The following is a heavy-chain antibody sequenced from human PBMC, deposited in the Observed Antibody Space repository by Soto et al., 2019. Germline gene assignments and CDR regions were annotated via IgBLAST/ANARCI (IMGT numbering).Heavy chain of an antibody. V-gene: IGHV5-51*01. CDR2: IYPGDSDT. J-gene: IGHJ2*01. CDR3: ARPETYYYDSSGPKDWYFDL. D-gene: IGHD3-22*01. Sequence: WVGAVTQRQGNGLARMGIIYPGDSDTRYSPSFQGQVTISADKSISTAYLQWSSLKASDTAMYYCARPETYYYDSSGPKDWYFDLWGRGTLVTGPS. CDR1: W.